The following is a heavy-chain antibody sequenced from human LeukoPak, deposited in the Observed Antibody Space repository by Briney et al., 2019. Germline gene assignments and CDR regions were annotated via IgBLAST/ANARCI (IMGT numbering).Heavy chain of an antibody. CDR3: AREVMSGGDCYIDY. CDR1: GFTFSDYS. V-gene: IGHV3-30*03. J-gene: IGHJ4*02. CDR2: ISYDGSNK. D-gene: IGHD2-21*02. Sequence: EGSLRLSCAASGFTFSDYSMNWVRQAPGKGLEWVAVISYDGSNKYYADSVKGRFTISRDNSKNTLYLQMNSLRAEDTAVYYCAREVMSGGDCYIDYWGQGTLVTVSS.